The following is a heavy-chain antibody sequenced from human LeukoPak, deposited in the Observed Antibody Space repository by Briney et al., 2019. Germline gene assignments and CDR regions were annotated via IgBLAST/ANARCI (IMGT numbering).Heavy chain of an antibody. CDR3: ARGYGDQACDY. V-gene: IGHV1-8*01. D-gene: IGHD4-17*01. CDR1: GYTFTSYD. J-gene: IGHJ4*02. CDR2: ISPNSGNT. Sequence: VASVKISCKASGYTFTSYDINWMRQATGQGLEWMGWISPNSGNTGYAQKFQGRVTMTRDTSISTAYMELSSLRSEDTAVYYCARGYGDQACDYWGQGTLVTVSS.